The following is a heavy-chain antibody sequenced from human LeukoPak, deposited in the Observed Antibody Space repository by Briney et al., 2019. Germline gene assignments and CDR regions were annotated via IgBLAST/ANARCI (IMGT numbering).Heavy chain of an antibody. CDR3: ARGYCSSTSCSEFDY. CDR1: GGSISSYY. V-gene: IGHV4-4*07. J-gene: IGHJ4*02. Sequence: PSETLSLTCTVSGGSISSYYWSWIRQPAGKGLEWIGRIYTSGSTNYNPSLKSRVTMSVDTSKNQFSLKLSSVTAADTAVYYCARGYCSSTSCSEFDYWGQGTLVTVSS. D-gene: IGHD2-2*01. CDR2: IYTSGST.